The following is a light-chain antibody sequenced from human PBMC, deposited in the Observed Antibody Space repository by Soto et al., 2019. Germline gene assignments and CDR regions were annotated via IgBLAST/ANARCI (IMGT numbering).Light chain of an antibody. CDR2: EVT. CDR1: SGDIGSYNR. J-gene: IGLJ2*01. CDR3: ASYTSSSTSVI. Sequence: QSVLTQPASVSGSPGQSITISCTGTSGDIGSYNRVSWYQQHPGKAPKLIIYEVTDRPSGVSNRFSGSKSGNTASLTISGLQAEDEADYYCASYTSSSTSVIFGRGTQLTVL. V-gene: IGLV2-14*01.